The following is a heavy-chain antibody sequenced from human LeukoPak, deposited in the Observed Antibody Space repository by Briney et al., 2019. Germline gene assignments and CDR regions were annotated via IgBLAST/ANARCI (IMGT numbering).Heavy chain of an antibody. V-gene: IGHV4-59*01. D-gene: IGHD3-10*01. Sequence: SETLSLTCTVSGGPISSYYWSWIRQPPGKGLEWIGYIYYSGSTNYNPSLKSRVTISVDTSKNQFSLKLSSVTAADTAVYYCAGQTYYYGSGSLYHSDYWGQGTLVTVSS. J-gene: IGHJ4*02. CDR3: AGQTYYYGSGSLYHSDY. CDR2: IYYSGST. CDR1: GGPISSYY.